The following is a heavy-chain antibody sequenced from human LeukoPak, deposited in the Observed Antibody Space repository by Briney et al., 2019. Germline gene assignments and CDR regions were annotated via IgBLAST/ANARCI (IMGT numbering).Heavy chain of an antibody. D-gene: IGHD3-16*02. V-gene: IGHV1-18*01. CDR1: TYISSDFG. CDR2: VSGDIGQT. Sequence: PGASVKVSCKASTYISSDFGISWVRLAPGGGLEWMGWVSGDIGQTNYGHKFYGRVTMTMETSTNTASMELRGLRSDDTAIYYCARVYLYTTGWSAAYYYFMDVWGKGTTVIVSS. CDR3: ARVYLYTTGWSAAYYYFMDV. J-gene: IGHJ6*03.